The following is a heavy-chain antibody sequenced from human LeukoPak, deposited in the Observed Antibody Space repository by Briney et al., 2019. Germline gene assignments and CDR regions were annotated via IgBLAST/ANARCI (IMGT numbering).Heavy chain of an antibody. CDR2: IFYSGST. CDR3: ARDLRGIRGVGSSWFDP. CDR1: GDSISRGGYY. V-gene: IGHV4-31*03. Sequence: PSQTLSLTCTVSGDSISRGGYYWSWIRQHPGKGLEWIGYIFYSGSTYYNPSLKSRVNISVDTSKNQFSLKLSSVTAADTAVYYCARDLRGIRGVGSSWFDPWGQGTLVTVSS. D-gene: IGHD3-10*01. J-gene: IGHJ5*02.